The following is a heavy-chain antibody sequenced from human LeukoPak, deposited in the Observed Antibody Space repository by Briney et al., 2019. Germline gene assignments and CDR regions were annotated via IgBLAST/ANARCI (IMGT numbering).Heavy chain of an antibody. V-gene: IGHV1-69*04. J-gene: IGHJ4*02. CDR1: GGTFSSYA. D-gene: IGHD3-9*01. CDR2: IIPILGIA. CDR3: AADPYYDILTGYLFFDY. Sequence: SVKVSCKASGGTFSSYAISWVRQAPGQGVERMGRIIPILGIANYAQKFQGRVTITADKSTSTAYMELSSLRSEDTAVYYCAADPYYDILTGYLFFDYWGQGTLVTVSS.